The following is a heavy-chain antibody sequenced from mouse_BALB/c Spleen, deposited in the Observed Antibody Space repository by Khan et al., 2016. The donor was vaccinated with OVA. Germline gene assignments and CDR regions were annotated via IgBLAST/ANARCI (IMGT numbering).Heavy chain of an antibody. J-gene: IGHJ2*01. CDR3: ARDRIDY. V-gene: IGHV1-7*01. CDR1: GYTFTSYW. CDR2: INPTSGYT. Sequence: QVQLKQSGAELAKPGASVKMSCKASGYTFTSYWMHWINQRPGQGLEWIGYINPTSGYTDYNQKFKDKATLTADKSSSTVYMQLSSLTSDDSAVYYCARDRIDYGGQGTALTVSS.